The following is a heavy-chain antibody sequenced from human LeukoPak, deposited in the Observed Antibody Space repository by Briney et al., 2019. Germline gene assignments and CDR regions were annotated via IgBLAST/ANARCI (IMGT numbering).Heavy chain of an antibody. Sequence: ASVKVSCKASGGTFRDYAISWVRQAPGQGLEWMGGIIPIFGTAHYPQKFQGRVTITTAESTSTTYMELSSLRSEDTAVYYCARVGMAPDEYMQLWGQGTLVSVSS. CDR1: GGTFRDYA. D-gene: IGHD5-24*01. CDR2: IIPIFGTA. J-gene: IGHJ1*01. V-gene: IGHV1-69*05. CDR3: ARVGMAPDEYMQL.